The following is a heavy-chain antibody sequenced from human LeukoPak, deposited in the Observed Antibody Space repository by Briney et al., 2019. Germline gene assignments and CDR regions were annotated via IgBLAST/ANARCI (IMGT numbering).Heavy chain of an antibody. J-gene: IGHJ4*02. V-gene: IGHV3-7*01. CDR2: INQDGTEK. D-gene: IGHD3-10*01. Sequence: GGSLRLSCAASGFSFTAYWMSWVRQAPGKGLEWVANINQDGTEKYYVDSVKGRFTISRDNAKNSLYLQMNSLRVEDTAVYYCAKLAKYFYGSETYYFFEHWGQGAPVTASS. CDR1: GFSFTAYW. CDR3: AKLAKYFYGSETYYFFEH.